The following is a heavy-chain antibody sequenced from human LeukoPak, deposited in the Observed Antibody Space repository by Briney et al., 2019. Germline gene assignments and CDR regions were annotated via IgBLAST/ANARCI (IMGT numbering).Heavy chain of an antibody. D-gene: IGHD5-12*01. J-gene: IGHJ6*04. CDR3: ASNIVATIGDV. V-gene: IGHV3-21*01. CDR2: ISSSSSYT. Sequence: GGSLRLSCAASGFTFSSYSMNWVRQAPGKGLEWVSSISSSSSYTYYADSVKGRFTISRDNAKNSLYLQMNSLRAEDTAVYYFASNIVATIGDVGGKGTTVTVSS. CDR1: GFTFSSYS.